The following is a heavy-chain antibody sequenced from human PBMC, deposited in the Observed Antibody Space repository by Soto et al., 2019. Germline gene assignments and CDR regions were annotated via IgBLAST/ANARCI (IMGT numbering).Heavy chain of an antibody. CDR1: GGPISSGGYY. J-gene: IGHJ4*02. CDR2: IYYSGST. V-gene: IGHV4-31*03. D-gene: IGHD5-12*01. Sequence: PSETLSLTCTVSGGPISSGGYYWSWIRQHPGKGLEWIGYIYYSGSTYYNPSLKSRVTISVDTSKNQFSLKLSSVTAADTAVYYCARRWLQLDYFDYWGQGTLVTVSS. CDR3: ARRWLQLDYFDY.